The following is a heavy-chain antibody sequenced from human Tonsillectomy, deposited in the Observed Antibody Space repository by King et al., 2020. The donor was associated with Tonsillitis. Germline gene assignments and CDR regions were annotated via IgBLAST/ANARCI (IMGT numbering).Heavy chain of an antibody. CDR2: ISGSGGRT. V-gene: IGHV3-23*04. CDR3: AKADSSGFYYSYFDH. Sequence: VQLVESGGGLVQPGGSLRLSCVASGFTFSNYAMTWVRQAPGKGLEWVSAISGSGGRTYYADSVNGRFTISRDNSKNTLYLQINSLRAEDTAVYYCAKADSSGFYYSYFDHWGQGTLVTVSS. CDR1: GFTFSNYA. D-gene: IGHD3-22*01. J-gene: IGHJ4*02.